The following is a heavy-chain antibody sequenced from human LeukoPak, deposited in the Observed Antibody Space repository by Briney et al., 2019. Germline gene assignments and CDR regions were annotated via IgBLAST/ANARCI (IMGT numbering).Heavy chain of an antibody. Sequence: ASVKVSCKASGYTFTSYYMHWVRQAPGQGLEWMGIINPSGGSTSYAQKFQGRVTITADKSTSTAYMELSSLRSEDTAVYYCARTYNWNDVPYYYYGMDVWGQGTTVTVSS. D-gene: IGHD1-1*01. CDR3: ARTYNWNDVPYYYYGMDV. V-gene: IGHV1-46*01. J-gene: IGHJ6*02. CDR1: GYTFTSYY. CDR2: INPSGGST.